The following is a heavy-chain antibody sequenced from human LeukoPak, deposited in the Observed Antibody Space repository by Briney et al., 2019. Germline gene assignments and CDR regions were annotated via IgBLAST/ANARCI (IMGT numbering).Heavy chain of an antibody. CDR2: ISSNGNNK. CDR1: GFTFSSYG. D-gene: IGHD2-15*01. CDR3: TKGCLGGGNCFYFQH. V-gene: IGHV3-30*18. J-gene: IGHJ1*01. Sequence: GGSLRLSCAASGFTFSSYGMHWVHQAPGKGLQRVPVISSNGNNKYYGNSVKRRFTISRDNSKNTLFLQMDSLRAEDTAVYYCTKGCLGGGNCFYFQHWGQGTLVSVSS.